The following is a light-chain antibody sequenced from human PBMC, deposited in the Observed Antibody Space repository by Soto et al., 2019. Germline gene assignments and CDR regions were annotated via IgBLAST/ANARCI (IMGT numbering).Light chain of an antibody. CDR3: QQYYNWPRT. J-gene: IGKJ1*01. Sequence: IVLTQSPDTLSLSPGETATLSCRPSQFLSSTYLARYQQKPGQALRLLIYRSSSRATGIPDRFSGTGSGTNFTLTISRLEPEDSAVYYCQQYYNWPRTFGQGTKVDIK. CDR1: QFLSSTY. V-gene: IGKV3-20*01. CDR2: RSS.